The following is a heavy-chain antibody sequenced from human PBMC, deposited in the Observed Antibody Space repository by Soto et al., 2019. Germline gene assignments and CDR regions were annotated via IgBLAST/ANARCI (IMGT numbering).Heavy chain of an antibody. D-gene: IGHD3-3*01. CDR2: ISAYNGNT. J-gene: IGHJ4*02. Sequence: GASVKVSCKASGYTFTSYGISWVRQAPGQGLEWMGWISAYNGNTNYAQKLQGRVTMTTDTSTSTAYMELRSLRSDDTAVYYRARDPGMYYVFGGGPPPPTLGGQGTLVPVSP. V-gene: IGHV1-18*01. CDR1: GYTFTSYG. CDR3: ARDPGMYYVFGGGPPPPTL.